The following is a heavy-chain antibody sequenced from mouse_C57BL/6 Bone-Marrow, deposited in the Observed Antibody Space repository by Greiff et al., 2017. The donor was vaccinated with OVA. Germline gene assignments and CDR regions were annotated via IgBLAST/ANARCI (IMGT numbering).Heavy chain of an antibody. Sequence: EVQGVESGGGLVQPGGSLSLSCAASGFTFTDYYMSWVRQPPGKALEWLGFIRNKANGYTTEYSASVKGRFTISRDNSHSILYLQMNALRAEDSATYDYARYINCYGNRRGYWYFDVWGTGTTVTVSS. D-gene: IGHD1-1*01. CDR2: IRNKANGYTT. J-gene: IGHJ1*03. V-gene: IGHV7-3*01. CDR3: ARYINCYGNRRGYWYFDV. CDR1: GFTFTDYY.